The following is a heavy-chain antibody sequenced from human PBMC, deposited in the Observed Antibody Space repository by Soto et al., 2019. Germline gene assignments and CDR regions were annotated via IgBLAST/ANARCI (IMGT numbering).Heavy chain of an antibody. CDR3: ERRAYGMDV. CDR2: ISSDGNNK. J-gene: IGHJ6*02. V-gene: IGHV3-30-3*01. Sequence: GGSLRLSCAASGFTFSSYAMHWVRQAPGKGLEWVAVISSDGNNKYYADSVKGRFTISRDNSKNTLYPQMNSLRAGNTAVYYCERRAYGMDVWGQGTTVTVSS. CDR1: GFTFSSYA.